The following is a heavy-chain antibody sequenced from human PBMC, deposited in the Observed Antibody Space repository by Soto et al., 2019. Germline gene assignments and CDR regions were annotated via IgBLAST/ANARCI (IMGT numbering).Heavy chain of an antibody. Sequence: QVQLQESGPGLVEPSQTLSLTCTVSGGSVSSGGYFWSWIRQPPGKGLEWIGHIYNSGGSTYGNPYLKSRLTISIDTSKNQISLKLISVTAADTAVYFCASGPDVDKVDYWGQGTLVTVSS. CDR2: IYNSGGST. V-gene: IGHV4-30-4*01. CDR3: ASGPDVDKVDY. J-gene: IGHJ4*02. D-gene: IGHD2-21*01. CDR1: GGSVSSGGYF.